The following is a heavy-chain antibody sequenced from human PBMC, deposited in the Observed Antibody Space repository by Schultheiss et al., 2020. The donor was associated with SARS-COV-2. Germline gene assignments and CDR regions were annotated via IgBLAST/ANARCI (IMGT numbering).Heavy chain of an antibody. CDR2: ISYDGSNK. D-gene: IGHD6-13*01. J-gene: IGHJ5*02. Sequence: GGSLRLSCAASGFTFSSYGMHWVRQAPGKGLEWVAVISYDGSNKYYADSVKGRFTISRDNSKNTLYLQMNSLRAEDTAVYYCAKDGGPRIAAATLFDPWGQGTLVTVSS. CDR3: AKDGGPRIAAATLFDP. CDR1: GFTFSSYG. V-gene: IGHV3-30*18.